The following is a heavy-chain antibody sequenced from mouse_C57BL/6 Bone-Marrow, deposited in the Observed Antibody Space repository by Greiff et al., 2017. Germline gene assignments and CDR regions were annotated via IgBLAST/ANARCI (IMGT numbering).Heavy chain of an antibody. J-gene: IGHJ2*01. CDR2: IYPGDGDT. Sequence: VQGVESGAELVKPGASVKISCKASGYAFSSYWMNWVKQRPGKGLEWIGQIYPGDGDTNYNGKFKGKATLTADKSSSTAYMQLSSRTSEDSAVYFCARFGYYYFDYGGQGTTLTVSS. V-gene: IGHV1-80*01. CDR3: ARFGYYYFDY. D-gene: IGHD2-3*01. CDR1: GYAFSSYW.